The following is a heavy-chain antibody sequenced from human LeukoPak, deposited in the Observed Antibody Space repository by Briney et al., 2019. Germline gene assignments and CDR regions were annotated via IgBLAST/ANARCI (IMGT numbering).Heavy chain of an antibody. Sequence: SETLSLTCTVSGGSISSSSYYWGWIRQPPGKGLEWIGSIYYSGSTNYNPSLKSRVTISVKTSKNQFSLKLSSVTAADTAVYYCARGRTLLWFGELLFVPDAFDIWGQGTMVTVSS. D-gene: IGHD3-10*01. CDR2: IYYSGST. CDR1: GGSISSSSYY. CDR3: ARGRTLLWFGELLFVPDAFDI. J-gene: IGHJ3*02. V-gene: IGHV4-39*07.